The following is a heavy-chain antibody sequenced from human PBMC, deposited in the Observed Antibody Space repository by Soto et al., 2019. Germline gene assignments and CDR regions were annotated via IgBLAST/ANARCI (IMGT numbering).Heavy chain of an antibody. D-gene: IGHD2-2*01. J-gene: IGHJ5*02. Sequence: ASVKVSCKTSGYTFSNYVITWVRQAPGQPLEWLGWISLYSDGTNYAQKFQGRVSMTTDTSTTTAYMELRCLRSDDTAVYYCARVVPGAEAWFGPWGQGTLVTVSS. CDR2: ISLYSDGT. CDR3: ARVVPGAEAWFGP. V-gene: IGHV1-18*01. CDR1: GYTFSNYV.